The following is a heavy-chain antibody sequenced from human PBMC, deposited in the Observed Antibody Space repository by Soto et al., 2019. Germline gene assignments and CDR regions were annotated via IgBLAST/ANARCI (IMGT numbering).Heavy chain of an antibody. D-gene: IGHD2-15*01. V-gene: IGHV1-2*04. CDR3: ASDMGSGGSCYSDARRGG. J-gene: IGHJ6*01. Sequence: ASVKVYCKASGYTFTGYYIHWLRQAPGQRLEWMGWINPNSDGTSYAQKFQGWVTMTRDTSISTAYMELSRMLSDDTAVYYSASDMGSGGSCYSDARRGGWGQGTT. CDR1: GYTFTGYY. CDR2: INPNSDGT.